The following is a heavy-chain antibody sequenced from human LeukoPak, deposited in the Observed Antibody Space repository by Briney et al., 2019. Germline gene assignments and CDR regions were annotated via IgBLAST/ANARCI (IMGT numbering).Heavy chain of an antibody. CDR3: ARETTVSPNFDY. J-gene: IGHJ4*02. CDR2: INHSGST. D-gene: IGHD4-17*01. Sequence: PSETLSLTCTVSGGSISSYYWSWIRQPPGKGLEWIGEINHSGSTNYNPSLKSRVTISVDTSKNQFSLKLSSVTAADTAVYYCARETTVSPNFDYWGQGTLVTVSS. V-gene: IGHV4-34*01. CDR1: GGSISSYY.